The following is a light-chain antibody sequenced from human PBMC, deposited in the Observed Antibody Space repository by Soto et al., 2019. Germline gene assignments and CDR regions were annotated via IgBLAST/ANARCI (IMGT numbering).Light chain of an antibody. V-gene: IGLV4-60*02. CDR1: SGHSSYI. Sequence: QLVLTQSSSASASLGSSVKLTCTLSSGHSSYIIAWHQQQPGKAPRYLMKLEGSGSYNKGSGVPDRFLGSSSGADRYLTISNLQFEDEADYYCETWDSNTRVFGGGTKVTVL. J-gene: IGLJ3*02. CDR3: ETWDSNTRV. CDR2: LEGSGSY.